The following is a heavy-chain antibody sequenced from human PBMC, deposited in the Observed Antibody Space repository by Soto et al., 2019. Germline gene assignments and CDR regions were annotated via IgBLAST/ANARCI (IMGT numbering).Heavy chain of an antibody. CDR3: ARDPLIAVAQL. V-gene: IGHV1-69*04. CDR1: GGTFSSYT. D-gene: IGHD6-13*01. CDR2: IIPILGIA. Sequence: SVKVSCKASGGTFSSYTISWVRQAPGQGLEWMGRIIPILGIANYAQKFQGRVTITADKSTSTAYMELSSLRSDDTAVYYCARDPLIAVAQLWGQGTLVTVSS. J-gene: IGHJ4*02.